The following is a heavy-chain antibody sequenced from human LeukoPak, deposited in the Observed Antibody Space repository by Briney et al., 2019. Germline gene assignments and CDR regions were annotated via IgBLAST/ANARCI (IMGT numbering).Heavy chain of an antibody. CDR3: ARTRVLYCSGGSCHLTSTFYD. D-gene: IGHD2-15*01. V-gene: IGHV3-30*04. CDR2: ISYDGSNK. Sequence: GGSLRLSCAASGFTFSTYAMHWVRQAPGKGLEWVAAISYDGSNKYYADSVKGRFTISRDNSKNPLDLQMYSLRAEDTSLYYCARTRVLYCSGGSCHLTSTFYDWGKGTLVTVSS. J-gene: IGHJ4*02. CDR1: GFTFSTYA.